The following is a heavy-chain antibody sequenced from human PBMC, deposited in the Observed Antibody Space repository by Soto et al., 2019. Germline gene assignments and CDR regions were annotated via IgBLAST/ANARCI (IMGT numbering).Heavy chain of an antibody. CDR1: GGSISSGDYY. CDR2: IYYSGST. Sequence: SETLSLTCTVSGGSISSGDYYWSWIRQPPGKGLEWIGYIYYSGSTYYNPSLKSRVTISVDTSKNQFSLKLSSVTAADTAVYYCARMYYYASTGYYYVMFDYWGQGTLVTVSS. J-gene: IGHJ4*02. CDR3: ARMYYYASTGYYYVMFDY. V-gene: IGHV4-30-4*02. D-gene: IGHD3-22*01.